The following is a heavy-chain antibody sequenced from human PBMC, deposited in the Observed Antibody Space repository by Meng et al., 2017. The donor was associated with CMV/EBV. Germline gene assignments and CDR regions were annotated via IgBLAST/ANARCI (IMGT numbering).Heavy chain of an antibody. D-gene: IGHD3-3*01. J-gene: IGHJ5*02. CDR3: ARESGIFGVVIISRSNWFDP. CDR1: TSYD. V-gene: IGHV1-46*01. Sequence: TSYDRHWVRQAPGQGVEWMEIIDPSDGSTSYAQKFQGRVTMTRDTSTSTVYMELSSLRSEDTAVYYCARESGIFGVVIISRSNWFDPWGQGTLVTVSS. CDR2: IDPSDGST.